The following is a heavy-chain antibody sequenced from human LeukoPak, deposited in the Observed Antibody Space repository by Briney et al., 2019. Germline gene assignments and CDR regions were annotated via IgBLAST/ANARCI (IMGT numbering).Heavy chain of an antibody. V-gene: IGHV4-59*11. Sequence: SETLSLTCTVSGGSISSHYWSWIRQPPGKGLEWIGYIYYSGSTNYNPSLKSRVTISVDTSKNQFSLKLSSVTAADTAVYYCARGLRGNSGYDHFDYWGQGTLVTVSS. CDR1: GGSISSHY. D-gene: IGHD5-12*01. CDR3: ARGLRGNSGYDHFDY. CDR2: IYYSGST. J-gene: IGHJ4*02.